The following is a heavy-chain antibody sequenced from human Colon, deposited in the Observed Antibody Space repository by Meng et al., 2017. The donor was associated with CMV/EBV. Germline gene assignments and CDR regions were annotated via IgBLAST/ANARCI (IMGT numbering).Heavy chain of an antibody. CDR2: VYWNDDK. CDR1: FSLNPFPLS. CDR3: AHGGSGYDFGAGGFDY. J-gene: IGHJ4*02. Sequence: FSLNPFPLSVGWIRQPPGKALEWLALVYWNDDKRYNPSLKNRLTVTKDTSKNQVVLRVTNMDPADSGTYFCAHGGSGYDFGAGGFDYWGQGTLVTVSS. D-gene: IGHD5-12*01. V-gene: IGHV2-5*01.